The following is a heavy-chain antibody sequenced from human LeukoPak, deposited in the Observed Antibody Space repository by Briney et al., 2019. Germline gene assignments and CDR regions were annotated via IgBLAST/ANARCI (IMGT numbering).Heavy chain of an antibody. CDR1: GYSISSGYY. J-gene: IGHJ2*01. D-gene: IGHD3-9*01. CDR2: IYHSGST. Sequence: SETLSLTCTVSGYSISSGYYWGWIRQPPGKGLEWIGSIYHSGSTYYNPSLKSRVTISVDTSKSQFSLKLSSVTAADTAVYYCAIKPYDILTGYYKALYWYFDLWGRGTLVTVSS. V-gene: IGHV4-38-2*02. CDR3: AIKPYDILTGYYKALYWYFDL.